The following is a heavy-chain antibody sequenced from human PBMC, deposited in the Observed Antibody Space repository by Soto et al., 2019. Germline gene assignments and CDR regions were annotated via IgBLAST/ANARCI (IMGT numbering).Heavy chain of an antibody. J-gene: IGHJ3*02. V-gene: IGHV3-23*01. CDR3: AKFITMIVVVERGNAFDI. D-gene: IGHD3-22*01. CDR2: ISGSGGST. Sequence: GGSLRLSCAASGFTFSSYAMSWVRQAPGKGLEWVSAISGSGGSTYYADSVKGRFTISRDNSKNTLYLQMNSLRAEDTAVYYCAKFITMIVVVERGNAFDIWGQGTMVTVSS. CDR1: GFTFSSYA.